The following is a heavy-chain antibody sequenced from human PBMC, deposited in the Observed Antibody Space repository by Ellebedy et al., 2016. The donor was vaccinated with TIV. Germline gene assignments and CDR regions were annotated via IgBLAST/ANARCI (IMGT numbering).Heavy chain of an antibody. J-gene: IGHJ4*02. V-gene: IGHV4-30-4*01. CDR3: ARGDTAMVTESFDY. CDR2: IYYSGST. CDR1: GGAINNYY. D-gene: IGHD5-18*01. Sequence: SETLSLTCSVSGGAINNYYWSWIRQPPGKGLEWIGYIYYSGSTYYNPSLKSRVTISVDTSKNQFSLKLRFVTAADTAVYYCARGDTAMVTESFDYWGQGTLVTVSS.